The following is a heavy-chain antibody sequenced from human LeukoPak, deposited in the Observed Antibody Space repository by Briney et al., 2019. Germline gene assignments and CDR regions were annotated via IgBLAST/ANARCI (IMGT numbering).Heavy chain of an antibody. CDR3: ARGYGSSSWYYFDY. CDR1: GGSISSYY. V-gene: IGHV4-59*01. J-gene: IGHJ4*02. CDR2: IYYSGST. Sequence: SETRSLTCTVSGGSISSYYWSWIRQPPGKGLEWIGYIYYSGSTNYNPSLKSRVTISVDTSKNQFSLKLSSVTAADTAVYYCARGYGSSSWYYFDYWGQGTLVTVSS. D-gene: IGHD6-13*01.